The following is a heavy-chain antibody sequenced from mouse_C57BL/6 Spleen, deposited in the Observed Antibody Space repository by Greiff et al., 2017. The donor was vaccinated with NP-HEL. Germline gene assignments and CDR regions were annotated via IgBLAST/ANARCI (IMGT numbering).Heavy chain of an antibody. V-gene: IGHV1-82*01. CDR3: AREESNWYFDV. CDR2: IYPGDGDT. CDR1: GYAFSSSW. J-gene: IGHJ1*03. Sequence: VQLQQSGPELVKPGASVKISCKASGYAFSSSWMNWVKQRPGKGLEWIGRIYPGDGDTNYNGKFKGKATLTADKSSSTAYMQLSSLTSEDSAVYFCAREESNWYFDVWGTGTTVTVSS.